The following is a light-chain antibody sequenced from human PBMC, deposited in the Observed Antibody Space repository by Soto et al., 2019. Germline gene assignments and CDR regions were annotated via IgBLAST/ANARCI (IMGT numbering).Light chain of an antibody. CDR2: DVS. J-gene: IGLJ1*01. CDR3: SSYTSSSSYV. CDR1: SSDVGGYNS. V-gene: IGLV2-14*03. Sequence: QSALTQPASVSGSPGQSITISCTGTSSDVGGYNSVSWYQQDPGKAPKLMIYDVSNRPSGVSNRFSGSKSGNTASLTISGLQAEDEADYYCSSYTSSSSYVFGTGTKLTVL.